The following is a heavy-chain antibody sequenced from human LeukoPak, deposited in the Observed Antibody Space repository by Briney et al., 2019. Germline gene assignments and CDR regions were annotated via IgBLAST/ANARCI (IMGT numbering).Heavy chain of an antibody. CDR1: GFTFSSYS. D-gene: IGHD4-17*01. V-gene: IGHV3-21*01. CDR2: ISSSSSYI. Sequence: GGSLRLSCAASGFTFSSYSMNWVRQAPGKGLEWVSSISSSSSYIYYADSVKGRFTISRDNAKNSLYLQMNSLRAEDTAVYYCARAGGYGDTRGDYRGQGTLVTVSS. CDR3: ARAGGYGDTRGDY. J-gene: IGHJ4*02.